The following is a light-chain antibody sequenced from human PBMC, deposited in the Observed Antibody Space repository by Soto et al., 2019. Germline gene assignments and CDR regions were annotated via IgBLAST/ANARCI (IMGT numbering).Light chain of an antibody. CDR3: QQGSCSRT. J-gene: IGKJ1*01. Sequence: IAFTTSASALTQSPGERATLSCRASQSVSINYLAWYPQKPGQAPRLLFYGASNWAIGIPDRCRGSGSGTDFTLTSSILEPEDVAVCCWQQGSCSRTFGQGTKVDIK. CDR2: GAS. CDR1: QSVSINY. V-gene: IGKV3D-20*02.